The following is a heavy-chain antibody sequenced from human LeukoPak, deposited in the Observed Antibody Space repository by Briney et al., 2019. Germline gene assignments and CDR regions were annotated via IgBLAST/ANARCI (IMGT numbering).Heavy chain of an antibody. J-gene: IGHJ5*02. V-gene: IGHV3-48*01. D-gene: IGHD4-17*01. Sequence: GGSLRHSCAASGLTFSSYSMNWVRQAPGKGLEWVSYISSSSTIYYADSVKGRFTISRDNAKNSLYLQMNSLRAEDTAVYYCAREGGYGDWYNWFAPWSQGTLVTVSS. CDR3: AREGGYGDWYNWFAP. CDR2: ISSSSTI. CDR1: GLTFSSYS.